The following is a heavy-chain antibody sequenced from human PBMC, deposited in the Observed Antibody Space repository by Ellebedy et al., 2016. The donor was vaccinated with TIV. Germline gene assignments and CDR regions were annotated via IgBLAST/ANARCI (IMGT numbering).Heavy chain of an antibody. CDR2: TTQSGAT. Sequence: GESLKISCAASGFTVSSTYMSWVRQAPGKGLEWLALTTQSGATYYADSVKGRFTMSRDSSQNTLRLQMNSLRVEDTAVYFCERETFNDVDLIVWGVLDIWGQGTMVAVSS. J-gene: IGHJ3*02. CDR1: GFTVSSTY. D-gene: IGHD2/OR15-2a*01. V-gene: IGHV3-66*01. CDR3: ERETFNDVDLIVWGVLDI.